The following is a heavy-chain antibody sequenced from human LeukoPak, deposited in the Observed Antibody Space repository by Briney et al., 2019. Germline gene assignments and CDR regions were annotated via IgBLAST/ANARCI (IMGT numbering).Heavy chain of an antibody. J-gene: IGHJ6*02. D-gene: IGHD3-10*01. Sequence: PGGSLRLSCAASGFTFSSYAMSWVRQAPGKGLGWVSPINGIGGSTYYADSVRGRFTISRDNSKNTLYLQMNSLRAEDTAVYYCGKSIDSVRGVIIRNYYGMDVWGQGTTVTVSS. CDR3: GKSIDSVRGVIIRNYYGMDV. V-gene: IGHV3-23*01. CDR1: GFTFSSYA. CDR2: INGIGGST.